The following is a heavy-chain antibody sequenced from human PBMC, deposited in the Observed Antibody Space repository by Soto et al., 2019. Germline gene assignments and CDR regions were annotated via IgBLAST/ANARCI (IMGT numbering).Heavy chain of an antibody. D-gene: IGHD3-22*01. V-gene: IGHV3-23*01. CDR3: AKDESRVVVPDNWFDS. CDR1: GLTFSSNA. Sequence: GGSLRLSCAASGLTFSSNAMSWVRQAPGKGLEWVSGISDSGGSTYYADSVKGRFTISRDNSKNTLYLQMNSLRAEDTAVYYCAKDESRVVVPDNWFDSWGQGTLVTVS. CDR2: ISDSGGST. J-gene: IGHJ5*01.